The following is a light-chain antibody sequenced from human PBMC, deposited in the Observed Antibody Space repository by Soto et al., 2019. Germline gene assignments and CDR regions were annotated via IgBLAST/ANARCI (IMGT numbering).Light chain of an antibody. V-gene: IGLV1-40*01. CDR2: GNT. Sequence: QSVLTQPPSVSGAPGQRVTISCTGSSSNIGAGYDVHWYQHLPGRAHKLIIYGNTHRPSVVPDRFSGYNSGTSASLAITGLQDEEEADYYCLSFDSSLSVVFGGGTKLTVL. CDR1: SSNIGAGYD. J-gene: IGLJ2*01. CDR3: LSFDSSLSVV.